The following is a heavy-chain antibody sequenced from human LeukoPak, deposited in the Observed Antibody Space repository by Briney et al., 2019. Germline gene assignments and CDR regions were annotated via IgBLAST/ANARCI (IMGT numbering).Heavy chain of an antibody. V-gene: IGHV1-2*02. CDR1: GYTLTGYY. Sequence: ASVKVSCKASGYTLTGYYMHWVRQAPGQGLEWMGWINPNSGGTNYAQKFQGRVTMTRDTSISTAYMELSRLRSDDTAVYYCASPVIAASDAFDIWGQGTMVTVSS. D-gene: IGHD6-13*01. CDR2: INPNSGGT. J-gene: IGHJ3*02. CDR3: ASPVIAASDAFDI.